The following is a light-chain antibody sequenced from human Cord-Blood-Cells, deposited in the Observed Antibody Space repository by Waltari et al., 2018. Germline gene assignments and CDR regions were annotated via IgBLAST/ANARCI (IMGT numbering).Light chain of an antibody. J-gene: IGKJ3*01. CDR2: KAS. V-gene: IGKV1-5*03. Sequence: RDRQSISSGLAWYQQKPGKAPKLLIYKASSLESGVPSRFSGSGSGTEFTLTISSLQPDDFATYYCQQYNSYSFTFGPGTKVDIK. CDR1: QSISSG. CDR3: QQYNSYSFT.